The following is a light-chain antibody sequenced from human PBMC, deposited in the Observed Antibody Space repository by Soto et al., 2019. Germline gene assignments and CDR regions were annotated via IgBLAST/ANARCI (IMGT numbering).Light chain of an antibody. V-gene: IGKV1-39*01. Sequence: DIPLTQSPTSLSASVGDRVTITCRASETVGNYLNWYQQKSGRAPRVLIYAATNLQSGVPSRFSGSGSGTYFTLTIDSLQPEDFATYYCQQSYSSAWTCGQGTKVE. CDR2: AAT. J-gene: IGKJ1*01. CDR1: ETVGNY. CDR3: QQSYSSAWT.